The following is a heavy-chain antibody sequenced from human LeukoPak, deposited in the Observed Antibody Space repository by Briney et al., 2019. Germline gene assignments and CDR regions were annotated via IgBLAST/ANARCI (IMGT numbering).Heavy chain of an antibody. V-gene: IGHV3-30*18. CDR1: GFTVSSNY. Sequence: GGSLRLSCAASGFTVSSNYMSWVRQAPGKGLEWVALISFDGGNKFYADSVKGRFTISRDNSKNTLFLQMNSLRVEDTAVYYCAKDDSKIQPFDYWGQGTLVTVSS. CDR3: AKDDSKIQPFDY. J-gene: IGHJ4*02. D-gene: IGHD5-18*01. CDR2: ISFDGGNK.